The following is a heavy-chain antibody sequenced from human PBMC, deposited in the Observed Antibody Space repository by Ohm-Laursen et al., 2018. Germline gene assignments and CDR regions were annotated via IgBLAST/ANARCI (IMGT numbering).Heavy chain of an antibody. J-gene: IGHJ6*02. CDR2: ISGSGGST. V-gene: IGHV3-23*01. Sequence: GSLRLSCAASGFTFSSYAMSWVRQAPGKGLEWVSAISGSGGSTYYADSVKGRFTISRDNSKNTLYLQMNSLRAEDTAVYYCAKVGASDSSSWYGGNYYYYGMDVWGQGTTVTVSS. D-gene: IGHD6-13*01. CDR3: AKVGASDSSSWYGGNYYYYGMDV. CDR1: GFTFSSYA.